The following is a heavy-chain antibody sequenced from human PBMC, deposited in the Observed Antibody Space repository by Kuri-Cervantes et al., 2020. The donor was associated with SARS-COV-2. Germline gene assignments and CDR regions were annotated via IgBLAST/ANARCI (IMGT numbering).Heavy chain of an antibody. CDR3: ARGKDIVATIDAFVC. CDR1: GGSFSGYY. J-gene: IGHJ4*02. D-gene: IGHD5-12*01. V-gene: IGHV4-34*01. CDR2: INHSGST. Sequence: SETLSLTCAVYGGSFSGYYWSWIRQPPGKGLEWIGEINHSGSTNYNPSLKSRVTISVDTSKNQFSLKLSSVTAADTAVYYCARGKDIVATIDAFVCWGQGTLVTVSS.